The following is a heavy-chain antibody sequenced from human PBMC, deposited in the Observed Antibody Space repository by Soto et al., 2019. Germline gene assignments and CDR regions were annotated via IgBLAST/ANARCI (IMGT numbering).Heavy chain of an antibody. J-gene: IGHJ6*02. CDR3: ARVGSGYSSGYKKNYGMDV. CDR1: GGTFSSYT. CDR2: IIPILGIA. V-gene: IGHV1-69*02. Sequence: GXSVKVSCKASGGTFSSYTISWVRQAPGQGLEWMGRIIPILGIANYAQKFQGRVTITADKSTSTAYMELSSLRSEDTAVYYCARVGSGYSSGYKKNYGMDVWGQGTTVTVSS. D-gene: IGHD6-19*01.